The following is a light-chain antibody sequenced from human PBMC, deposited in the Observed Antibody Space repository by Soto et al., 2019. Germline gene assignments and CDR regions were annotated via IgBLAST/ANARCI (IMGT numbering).Light chain of an antibody. J-gene: IGLJ3*02. V-gene: IGLV1-44*01. Sequence: QPVLTQPPSASRTPGQRVTIPCSGSSSDIGSNSVNWYQQLPGAAPRLLIYANDHRPSGVPDRFSASKSGTSASLAISGVRSEDEADYYCAAWDDILNGWVFGGGTKLTVL. CDR1: SSDIGSNS. CDR2: AND. CDR3: AAWDDILNGWV.